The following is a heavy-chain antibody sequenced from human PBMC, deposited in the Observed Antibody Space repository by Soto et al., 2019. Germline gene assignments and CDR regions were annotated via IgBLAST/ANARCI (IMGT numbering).Heavy chain of an antibody. J-gene: IGHJ3*02. V-gene: IGHV1-18*01. CDR1: GYTFTSYG. D-gene: IGHD3-9*01. CDR3: ARDLPGTRSYYDILTGYSPLDSLDI. Sequence: ASVKVSCKASGYTFTSYGISWVRQAPGQGLEWMGWISAYNGNTNYAQKLQGRVTMTTDTSTSTAYMELRSLRSDDTAVYYCARDLPGTRSYYDILTGYSPLDSLDIWDQGTMVTVSS. CDR2: ISAYNGNT.